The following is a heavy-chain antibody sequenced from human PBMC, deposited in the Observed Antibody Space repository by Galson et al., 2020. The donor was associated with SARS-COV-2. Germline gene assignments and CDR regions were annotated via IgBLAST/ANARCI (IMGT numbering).Heavy chain of an antibody. D-gene: IGHD6-19*01. CDR1: GFIFSDYY. CDR3: ARDSSSIGWYDY. Sequence: PGGSLRLSCAASGFIFSDYYMSWIRQAPGKGLEWVSYISSSGSTIYYADSVKGRFTIPRDNAKNSLYLQMNSLRAEDTAVYYCARDSSSIGWYDYWGQGTLVTVSS. CDR2: ISSSGSTI. V-gene: IGHV3-11*01. J-gene: IGHJ4*02.